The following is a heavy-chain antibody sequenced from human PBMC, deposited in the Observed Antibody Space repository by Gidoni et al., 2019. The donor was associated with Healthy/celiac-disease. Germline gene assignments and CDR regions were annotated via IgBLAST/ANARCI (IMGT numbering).Heavy chain of an antibody. D-gene: IGHD3-10*01. Sequence: QVQLVQSGAEVKKPGSSVKVPCKASGGPFRIHASSWVRKAPGQGLEWMGGIIPIFGTANYAQKFQGRVTITADESTSTAYMELSSLRSEDTAVYYCATLYYYGSGSYYNQPFDYWGQGTLVTVSS. CDR1: GGPFRIHA. CDR3: ATLYYYGSGSYYNQPFDY. J-gene: IGHJ4*02. CDR2: IIPIFGTA. V-gene: IGHV1-69*01.